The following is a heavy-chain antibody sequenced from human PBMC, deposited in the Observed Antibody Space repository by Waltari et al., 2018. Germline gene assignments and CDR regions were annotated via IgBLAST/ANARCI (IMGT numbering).Heavy chain of an antibody. V-gene: IGHV3-74*01. D-gene: IGHD3-22*01. Sequence: EVQLVESGGGLVQPGGSLRLSCAASGFTFSSHWMYWVRQTPGKVLVWVTGINRDGSSTSYADSVKGRVTISRDNAKNTLDLQMNSLRAEDTAVYYCVRDSSGTYWGQGTQVTVSS. CDR2: INRDGSST. J-gene: IGHJ4*02. CDR3: VRDSSGTY. CDR1: GFTFSSHW.